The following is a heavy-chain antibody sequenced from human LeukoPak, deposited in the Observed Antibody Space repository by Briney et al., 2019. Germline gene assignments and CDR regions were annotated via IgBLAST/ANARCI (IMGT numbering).Heavy chain of an antibody. D-gene: IGHD2-8*01. J-gene: IGHJ4*02. Sequence: SETLSLTCTVSGGSISSYYWSWIRQPPGKGLEWIGYIYYSGSTNYNPSLKSRVTISVDTSRNQFSLRLISVTAANTAVYYCARSNGAGFDFWGQGTLVTVSS. V-gene: IGHV4-59*01. CDR2: IYYSGST. CDR1: GGSISSYY. CDR3: ARSNGAGFDF.